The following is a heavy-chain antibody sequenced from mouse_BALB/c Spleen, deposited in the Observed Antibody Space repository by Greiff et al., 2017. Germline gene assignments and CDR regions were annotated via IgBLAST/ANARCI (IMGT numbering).Heavy chain of an antibody. CDR1: GFTFSSYG. V-gene: IGHV5-6-3*01. D-gene: IGHD2-10*01. CDR3: AREGLAYYGISYAMDY. CDR2: INSNGGST. Sequence: DVMLVESGGGLVQPGGSLKLSCAASGFTFSSYGMSWVRQTPDKRLELVATINSNGGSTYYPDSVKGRFTISRDNAKNTLYLQMSSLKSEDTAMYYCAREGLAYYGISYAMDYWGQGTSVTVSS. J-gene: IGHJ4*01.